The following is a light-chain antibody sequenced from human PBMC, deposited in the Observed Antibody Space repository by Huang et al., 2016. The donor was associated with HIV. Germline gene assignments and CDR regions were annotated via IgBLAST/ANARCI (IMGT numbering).Light chain of an antibody. CDR1: QSVSYN. CDR3: QQYKNWPPVT. V-gene: IGKV3-15*01. Sequence: EIVMTQSPATLSVSPGERVTLSCRASQSVSYNLAWYQQKAGQTPRLLIYGVSTRATGIPARVSGSGSETEFTLTISGLQSEDSAVYYCQQYKNWPPVTFGGGTKVEIK. J-gene: IGKJ4*01. CDR2: GVS.